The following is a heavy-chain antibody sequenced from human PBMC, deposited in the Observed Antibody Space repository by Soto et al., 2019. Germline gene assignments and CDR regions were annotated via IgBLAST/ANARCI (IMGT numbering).Heavy chain of an antibody. Sequence: KSSETLSLTCGVSGGSFSGYHWTWIRQSPGKGLEWLGEINHSGSTNYNPSLRSRVAISLDTSKNQFSLRLNSVTAADAAVYFCARSKIGDIVIVPPSSRYYNNGMNVWGQGTTVTVSS. D-gene: IGHD2-15*01. CDR1: GGSFSGYH. V-gene: IGHV4-34*01. CDR3: ARSKIGDIVIVPPSSRYYNNGMNV. CDR2: INHSGST. J-gene: IGHJ6*02.